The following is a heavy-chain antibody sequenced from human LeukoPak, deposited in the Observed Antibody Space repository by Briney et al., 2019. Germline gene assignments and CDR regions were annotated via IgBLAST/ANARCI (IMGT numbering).Heavy chain of an antibody. CDR2: ISYDGSNK. CDR1: GFTFSSYA. J-gene: IGHJ3*02. CDR3: ARDYHYYDSSGYPLGAFDI. V-gene: IGHV3-30-3*01. Sequence: GRSLRLSCAASGFTFSSYAMHWVRQAPGKGLEWVAVISYDGSNKYYADSVKGRFTISRDNSKNTLYLQMNSLRAEDTAVYYCARDYHYYDSSGYPLGAFDIWGQGTMVTVSS. D-gene: IGHD3-22*01.